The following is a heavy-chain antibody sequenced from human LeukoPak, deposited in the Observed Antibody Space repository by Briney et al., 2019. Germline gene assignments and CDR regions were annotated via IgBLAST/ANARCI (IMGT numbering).Heavy chain of an antibody. D-gene: IGHD3-10*01. V-gene: IGHV6-1*01. CDR3: ARGSHSSFDY. Sequence: LSQTLSLTCAISGDSLSNNNVAWNWIRQSPSRGLEWLGRTYYRPKFNTDYAVSVKSRIAINSDKSKNQFSLQLNSVTPEDTGVYYCARGSHSSFDYWGQGTQVTVSS. J-gene: IGHJ4*02. CDR1: GDSLSNNNVA. CDR2: TYYRPKFNT.